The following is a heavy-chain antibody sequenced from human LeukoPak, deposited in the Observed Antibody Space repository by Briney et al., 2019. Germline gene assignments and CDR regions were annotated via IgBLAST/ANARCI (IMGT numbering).Heavy chain of an antibody. D-gene: IGHD6-6*01. Sequence: PSETLSLTCAVYGGSFSGYYWSWIRQPPGKGLEWIGEINHSGSTNYNPSLKSRVTISVDTSKNQFSLKLSSVTAADTAVYYCARVVRSSSGLVDYWGQGTLVTVSS. V-gene: IGHV4-34*01. J-gene: IGHJ4*02. CDR3: ARVVRSSSGLVDY. CDR2: INHSGST. CDR1: GGSFSGYY.